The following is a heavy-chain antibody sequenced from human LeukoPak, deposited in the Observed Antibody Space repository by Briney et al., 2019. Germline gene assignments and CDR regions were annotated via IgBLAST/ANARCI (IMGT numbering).Heavy chain of an antibody. J-gene: IGHJ4*02. CDR2: ISYDGSNK. CDR1: GFTFSSYG. CDR3: ATPEGGPYFDY. Sequence: GGSLRLSCAASGFTFSSYGMHWVRQAPGKGLEWVAVISYDGSNKYYADSVKGRFTISRDNSKNTLYLQMNSLRAEDTAVYYCATPEGGPYFDYWGQGTLVTVSS. V-gene: IGHV3-30*03. D-gene: IGHD2-15*01.